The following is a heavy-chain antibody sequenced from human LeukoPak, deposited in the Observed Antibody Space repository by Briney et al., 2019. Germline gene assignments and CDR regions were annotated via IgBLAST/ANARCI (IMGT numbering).Heavy chain of an antibody. D-gene: IGHD3-10*01. J-gene: IGHJ6*02. V-gene: IGHV3-48*02. CDR2: ISSSSSTI. Sequence: GGSLRLSCAASGFTFSSYSMNWVRQAPGKGLEWVSHISSSSSTIYYADSVKGRFTISRDNAKNSLYLQMNSLRDEDTAVYYCARGRITMVRGAQDYYYGMDVWGQGTTVTVSS. CDR1: GFTFSSYS. CDR3: ARGRITMVRGAQDYYYGMDV.